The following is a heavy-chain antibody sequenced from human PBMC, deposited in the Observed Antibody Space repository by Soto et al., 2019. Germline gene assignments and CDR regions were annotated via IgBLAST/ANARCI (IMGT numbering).Heavy chain of an antibody. CDR3: ARGGYGSGSYYKMHFKDYYYGMDV. D-gene: IGHD3-10*01. V-gene: IGHV1-2*04. Sequence: ASVKVSCKASGYTFTGYYMHWVRQAPGQGLEWMGWINPNSGGTNYAQKFQGWVTMTRDTSISTAYMELSRLRSDDTAVYYCARGGYGSGSYYKMHFKDYYYGMDVWGQGTTVTVSS. J-gene: IGHJ6*02. CDR2: INPNSGGT. CDR1: GYTFTGYY.